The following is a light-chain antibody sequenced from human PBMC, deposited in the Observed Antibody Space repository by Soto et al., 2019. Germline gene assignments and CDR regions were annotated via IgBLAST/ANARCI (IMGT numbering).Light chain of an antibody. CDR2: HAS. CDR3: QQYDSYS. V-gene: IGKV1-5*01. Sequence: DIQMTQSASTLPASVGDRVTITCRASQSISDGLDWYQQKPGTAPKVLINHASSLQSGVPSRVSGRGSGTEVTPTSSSLQPDEFGSYYCQQYDSYSFGQGTKGEIK. CDR1: QSISDG. J-gene: IGKJ1*01.